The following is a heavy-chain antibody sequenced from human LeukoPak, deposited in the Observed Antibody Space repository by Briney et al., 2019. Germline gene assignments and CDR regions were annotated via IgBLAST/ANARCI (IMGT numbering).Heavy chain of an antibody. CDR3: ARDPADSSGYNDY. D-gene: IGHD3-22*01. J-gene: IGHJ4*02. CDR2: IWYDGSNK. Sequence: RPGRSLRLSCAASGFTFSSYGMHWVRQAPGKGLEWVAVIWYDGSNKYYADSVKGRFTISRDNSKNTLYLQTNSLRAEDTAVYYCARDPADSSGYNDYWGQGTLVTVSS. CDR1: GFTFSSYG. V-gene: IGHV3-33*01.